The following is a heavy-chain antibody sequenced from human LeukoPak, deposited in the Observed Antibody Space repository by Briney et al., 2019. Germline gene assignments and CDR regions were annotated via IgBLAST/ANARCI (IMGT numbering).Heavy chain of an antibody. V-gene: IGHV3-30*02. CDR2: IGYDGSNK. D-gene: IGHD2-2*01. CDR3: AKAYCASTSCYGGGKIDY. J-gene: IGHJ4*02. CDR1: GFTFSNYG. Sequence: GGSLRLSCGASGFTFSNYGMHWVRQAPGKGPEWVAFIGYDGSNKYYADSVKGRFTISRDDSKNTLYLQMNSLRAEDTAVYYCAKAYCASTSCYGGGKIDYWGQGTLVTVSS.